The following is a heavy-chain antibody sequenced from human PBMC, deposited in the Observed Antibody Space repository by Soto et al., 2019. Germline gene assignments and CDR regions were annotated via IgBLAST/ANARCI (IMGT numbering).Heavy chain of an antibody. CDR3: ARDLARGSGSYPYYYYYGMDV. CDR2: IYYSGST. D-gene: IGHD3-10*01. V-gene: IGHV4-59*01. Sequence: SETLSLTCTVSGGSISSYYWSWIRQPPGKGLEWIGYIYYSGSTNYNPSLKSRVTISVDTSKNQFSLKLSSVTAADTAVYYCARDLARGSGSYPYYYYYGMDVWGQGTTVTVSS. J-gene: IGHJ6*02. CDR1: GGSISSYY.